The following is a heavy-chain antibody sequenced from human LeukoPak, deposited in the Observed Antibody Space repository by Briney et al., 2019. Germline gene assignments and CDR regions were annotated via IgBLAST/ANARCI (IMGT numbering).Heavy chain of an antibody. J-gene: IGHJ2*01. V-gene: IGHV4-34*01. Sequence: SETLSLTCAVYGGSFSGYYWSWIRQPPGPGLEWIGEINHSGSTNYNPSLKSRVTISVDTSKNQFSLKLSSVTAADTAVYYCAREQARYWYFDLWGRGTLVTVSS. CDR1: GGSFSGYY. CDR3: AREQARYWYFDL. CDR2: INHSGST.